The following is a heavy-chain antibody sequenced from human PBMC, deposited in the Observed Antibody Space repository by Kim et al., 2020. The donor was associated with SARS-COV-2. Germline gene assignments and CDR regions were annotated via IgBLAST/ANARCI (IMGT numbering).Heavy chain of an antibody. CDR2: SGTDL. CDR3: ARGWGV. Sequence: SGTDLYYAESVKGRFTISRDNAKNSLYLQMNSLRVEDTAVYYCARGWGVWGKGTTVTVSS. D-gene: IGHD1-26*01. J-gene: IGHJ6*04. V-gene: IGHV3-48*03.